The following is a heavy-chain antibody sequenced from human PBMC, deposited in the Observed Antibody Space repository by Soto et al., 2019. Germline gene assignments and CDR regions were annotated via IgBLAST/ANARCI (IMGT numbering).Heavy chain of an antibody. V-gene: IGHV4-4*02. J-gene: IGHJ4*02. CDR3: ARVYSGSYSDS. Sequence: QVQLQESGPGLVKPSGTRSLTCAVSGGSIRSNNWWSWVRQPPGKGLEWIGEIFHSGSTNYNPSLKTRVTISVDKAKNQFSLKLSSVTAADTAVYYCARVYSGSYSDSWGQGTLVTVSS. D-gene: IGHD1-26*01. CDR2: IFHSGST. CDR1: GGSIRSNNW.